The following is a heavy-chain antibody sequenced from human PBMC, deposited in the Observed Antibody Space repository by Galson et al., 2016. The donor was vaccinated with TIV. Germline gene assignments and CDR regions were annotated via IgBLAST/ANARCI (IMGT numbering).Heavy chain of an antibody. J-gene: IGHJ6*02. D-gene: IGHD1-20*01. V-gene: IGHV3-66*02. Sequence: SLRLSCAASGLTVSDNYMTWVRWAPGKGLEWVSMIYSGGGTSYADSVRGRFTISRDNSKNTVYLQMNRLRPEDTAGYYCVRDRRHCGNNCYLYYYYGMDVWGPGTTVTVSS. CDR2: IYSGGGT. CDR3: VRDRRHCGNNCYLYYYYGMDV. CDR1: GLTVSDNY.